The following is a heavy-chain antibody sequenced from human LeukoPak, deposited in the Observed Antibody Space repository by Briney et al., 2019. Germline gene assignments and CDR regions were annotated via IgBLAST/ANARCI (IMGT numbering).Heavy chain of an antibody. CDR2: INHSGST. CDR1: GVSIGGSGSY. V-gene: IGHV4-34*01. CDR3: ARIRSRKWGFDY. D-gene: IGHD1-26*01. Sequence: SETLSLTCTVSGVSIGGSGSYWSWIRQPPGKGLEWIGEINHSGSTNYNPSLKSRVTISIDTSKNQFSLKLSSVTAADTAVYYCARIRSRKWGFDYWGQGTLVTVSS. J-gene: IGHJ4*02.